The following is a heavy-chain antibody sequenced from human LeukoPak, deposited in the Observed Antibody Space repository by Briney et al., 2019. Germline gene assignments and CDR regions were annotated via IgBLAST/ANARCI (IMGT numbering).Heavy chain of an antibody. CDR1: GFTFSSYS. D-gene: IGHD3-10*01. Sequence: PGGSLRLSCAASGFTFSSYSMKWVRQAPGKGLEWVSSISSSSNYIYYADSVRGRFTISRDNAKNSLYLQTNSLRAEDTAVYYCARDYFGSGSAWGQGTPVTVSS. CDR3: ARDYFGSGSA. J-gene: IGHJ5*02. CDR2: ISSSSNYI. V-gene: IGHV3-21*01.